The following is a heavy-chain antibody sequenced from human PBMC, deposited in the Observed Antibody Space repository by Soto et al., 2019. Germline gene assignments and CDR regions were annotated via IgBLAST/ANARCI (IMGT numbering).Heavy chain of an antibody. V-gene: IGHV1-2*02. J-gene: IGHJ5*02. Sequence: ASVKVSRKASGYTFTSYYMHWVRQAPGQGIEWMGWINPNSGGTNYAQKFQGRVTMTRDTSISTAYMELSRLRSDDTAVYYCARHANRWDCWGDCSNSWGAANWLDPWSQANIGTV. CDR2: INPNSGGT. CDR3: ARHANRWDCWGDCSNSWGAANWLDP. CDR1: GYTFTSYY. D-gene: IGHD2-21*01.